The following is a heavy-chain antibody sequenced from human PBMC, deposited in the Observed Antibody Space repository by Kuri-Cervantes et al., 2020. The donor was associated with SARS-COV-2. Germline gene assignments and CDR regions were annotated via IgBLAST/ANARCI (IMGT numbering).Heavy chain of an antibody. D-gene: IGHD1-14*01. V-gene: IGHV4-34*01. CDR3: ARGRNLGDFDY. CDR2: INHSGST. J-gene: IGHJ4*02. Sequence: SETLSLTCAVYGGSFSDYYWSWVRQPPGKGLEWIGEINHSGSTNYNPSLKSRVTISVDTSKNQFSLKLSSVTAADTAVYYCARGRNLGDFDYWGQGTLVNVSS. CDR1: GGSFSDYY.